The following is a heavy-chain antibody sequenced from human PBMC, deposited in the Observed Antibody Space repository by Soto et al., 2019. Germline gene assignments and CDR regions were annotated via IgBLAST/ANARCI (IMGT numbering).Heavy chain of an antibody. J-gene: IGHJ4*02. CDR1: GFTFSNYG. V-gene: IGHV3-23*01. D-gene: IGHD2-21*01. Sequence: GGSLRLSCAASGFTFSNYGMDWVRQAPGKGLEWVSFISGNGDTTYYADSVKGRFTISRDNSKNTLSLQMSSLRAEDTAIYYCAKRFPYYFDSWGQGTLVTVSS. CDR3: AKRFPYYFDS. CDR2: ISGNGDTT.